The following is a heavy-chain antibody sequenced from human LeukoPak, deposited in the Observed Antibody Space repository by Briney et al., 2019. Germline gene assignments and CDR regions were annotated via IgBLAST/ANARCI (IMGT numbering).Heavy chain of an antibody. J-gene: IGHJ4*02. V-gene: IGHV1-69*06. CDR3: ARVRYYDSSGYYLYFDY. Sequence: SVKVSCKASGGTFSSYAISWVRQAPGQGLEWMGGIIPIFGTANYAQKFQGRVTITADKSTSTAYMELSSLRSEDTAVYYCARVRYYDSSGYYLYFDYWGQGTLVTVSS. D-gene: IGHD3-22*01. CDR2: IIPIFGTA. CDR1: GGTFSSYA.